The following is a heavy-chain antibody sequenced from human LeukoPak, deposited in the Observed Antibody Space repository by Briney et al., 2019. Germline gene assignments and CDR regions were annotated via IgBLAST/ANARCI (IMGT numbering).Heavy chain of an antibody. Sequence: PGGSLRLSCAASGLTFSSYWMSWVRQAPGKGLEWVANIKQDGSEKHYVDSVTGLFTISRDNTKNSLYLQMNSLRADDTAVYYCARDVAGPPQEAFDIWGQGTMVTVSS. CDR3: ARDVAGPPQEAFDI. J-gene: IGHJ3*02. CDR1: GLTFSSYW. V-gene: IGHV3-7*01. CDR2: IKQDGSEK.